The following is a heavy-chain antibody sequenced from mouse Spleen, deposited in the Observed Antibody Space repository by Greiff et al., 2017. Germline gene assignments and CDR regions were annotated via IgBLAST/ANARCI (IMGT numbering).Heavy chain of an antibody. CDR1: GFTFSDYG. V-gene: IGHV5-17*01. CDR2: ISSGSSTI. J-gene: IGHJ3*01. Sequence: EVKLMESGGGLVKPGGSLKLSCAASGFTFSDYGMHWVRQAPEKGLEWVAYISSGSSTIYYADTVKGRFTISRDNAKNTLFLQMTSLRSEDTAMYYCARGGWDDSYWGQGTLVTVSA. CDR3: ARGGWDDSY. D-gene: IGHD4-1*01.